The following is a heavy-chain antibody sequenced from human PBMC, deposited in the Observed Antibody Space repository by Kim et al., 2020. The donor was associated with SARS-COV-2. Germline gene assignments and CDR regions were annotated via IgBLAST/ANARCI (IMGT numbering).Heavy chain of an antibody. CDR2: INAGNGNT. V-gene: IGHV1-3*01. D-gene: IGHD1-26*01. CDR3: ASFSKWELHYFDY. CDR1: GYTFTSYA. Sequence: ASVKVSCKASGYTFTSYAMHWVRQAPGQRLEWMGWINAGNGNTKYSQKFQGRVTITRDTSASTAYMELSRLRSEDTAVYYCASFSKWELHYFDYWGQGTLVTVSS. J-gene: IGHJ4*02.